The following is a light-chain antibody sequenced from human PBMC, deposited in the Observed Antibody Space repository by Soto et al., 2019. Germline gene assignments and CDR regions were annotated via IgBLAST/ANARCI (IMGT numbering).Light chain of an antibody. CDR3: HYYSAVWT. Sequence: DIQMTQSPSTLSASVGDRVTITCRASQSLSNRLAWYQQKPGKAPKVLIYDASSLESGVPSRFSGSGSGTHFILTISSLQPDDSATYYCHYYSAVWTFGQGTKVDIK. J-gene: IGKJ1*01. CDR1: QSLSNR. V-gene: IGKV1-5*01. CDR2: DAS.